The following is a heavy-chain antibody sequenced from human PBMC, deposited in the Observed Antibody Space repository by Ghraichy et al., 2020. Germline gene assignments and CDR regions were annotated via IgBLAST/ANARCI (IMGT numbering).Heavy chain of an antibody. CDR2: ISSSSSYI. CDR3: ARDPALEGRGIAVAEYYYYGMDV. Sequence: GGSLRLSCAASGFTFSSYSMNWVRQAPGKGLEWVSSISSSSSYIYYADSVKGRFTISRDNAKNSLYLQMNSLRAEDTAVYYCARDPALEGRGIAVAEYYYYGMDVWGQGTTVTVSS. CDR1: GFTFSSYS. V-gene: IGHV3-21*01. D-gene: IGHD6-19*01. J-gene: IGHJ6*02.